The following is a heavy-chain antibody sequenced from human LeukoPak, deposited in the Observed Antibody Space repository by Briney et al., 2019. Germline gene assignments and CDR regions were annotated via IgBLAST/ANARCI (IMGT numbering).Heavy chain of an antibody. V-gene: IGHV3-7*01. D-gene: IGHD3-22*01. Sequence: GGSLRLSCAASGFTFSSYWMSWVRQAPGKGLEWVANINEDGSEKDYVDSVKGRFTISRDNAKNSLYLQMNSLRAEDTAAYYCARGNYYDSSGYSAYWGQGTLVTVSS. CDR2: INEDGSEK. J-gene: IGHJ4*02. CDR1: GFTFSSYW. CDR3: ARGNYYDSSGYSAY.